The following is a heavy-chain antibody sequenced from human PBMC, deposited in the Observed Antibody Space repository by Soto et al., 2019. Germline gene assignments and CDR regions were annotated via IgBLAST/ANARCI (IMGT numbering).Heavy chain of an antibody. J-gene: IGHJ6*03. CDR2: MNPNSGNT. V-gene: IGHV1-8*01. Sequence: ASVKVSCKAYGYTFTSYDINWVRQATGQGLEWMGWMNPNSGNTGYAQKFQGRVTMTRNTSISTAYMELSSLRSEDTAAYYCARRYYYYYYYTDVWGKGTTVTVSS. CDR3: ARRYYYYYYYTDV. CDR1: GYTFTSYD.